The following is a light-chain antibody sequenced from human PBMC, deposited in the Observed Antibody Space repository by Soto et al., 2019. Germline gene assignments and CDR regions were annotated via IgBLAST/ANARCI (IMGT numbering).Light chain of an antibody. J-gene: IGLJ3*02. CDR1: SGDVGGYNY. V-gene: IGLV2-11*01. CDR2: DVS. Sequence: QSALTQPRSVSGSPGQSVTISCTGTSGDVGGYNYVSWYQQHPGKAPKLIIYDVSKWPSGVPDRFSGSKAANTASLTISGLQAEDEADYYCCSYAGSYSFVFGGGTKLTV. CDR3: CSYAGSYSFV.